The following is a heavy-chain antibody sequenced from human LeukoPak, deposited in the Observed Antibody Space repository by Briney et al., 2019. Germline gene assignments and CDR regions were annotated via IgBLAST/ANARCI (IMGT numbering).Heavy chain of an antibody. V-gene: IGHV4-38-2*02. D-gene: IGHD3-10*01. Sequence: TSSETLSLTCTVSGYSISSGYYWGWIRQPPGKGLEWIGSIYHSGSTYYNPSLKSRVTISVDTSKNQFSLKLSSVTAADTAVYYCARQYYYGSGSPFDYWGQGTLVTVSS. CDR1: GYSISSGYY. CDR2: IYHSGST. J-gene: IGHJ4*02. CDR3: ARQYYYGSGSPFDY.